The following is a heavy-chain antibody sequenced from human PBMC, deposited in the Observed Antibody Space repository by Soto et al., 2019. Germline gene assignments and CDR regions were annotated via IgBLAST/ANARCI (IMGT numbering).Heavy chain of an antibody. CDR1: GFTFSSYA. CDR2: ISGSAGST. Sequence: EVQLLESGGGLVQPGGSLRLSCAASGFTFSSYAMSWVRQAPGKGLEWVSAISGSAGSTHYADSVKGRLTISRDNFKTXLYLQMNSLRAEDTAVYYCAKGILWFGELFDAFDIWGQGTMVTVSS. CDR3: AKGILWFGELFDAFDI. V-gene: IGHV3-23*01. J-gene: IGHJ3*02. D-gene: IGHD3-10*01.